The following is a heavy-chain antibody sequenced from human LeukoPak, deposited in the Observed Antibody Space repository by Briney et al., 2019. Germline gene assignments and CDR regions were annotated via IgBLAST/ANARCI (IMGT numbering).Heavy chain of an antibody. CDR1: GFTFSRYA. CDR2: ISGSGGTT. CDR3: AKEDCGVDCSTFDY. V-gene: IGHV3-23*01. Sequence: PGGSLRLSCAASGFTFSRYAMSWVRQAPGKGLEWVSAISGSGGTTYYADTVKGRFTISRDNSQSTLYLQMNSLRAEDTAVYYCAKEDCGVDCSTFDYWGQGTLVTVSS. J-gene: IGHJ4*02. D-gene: IGHD2-21*02.